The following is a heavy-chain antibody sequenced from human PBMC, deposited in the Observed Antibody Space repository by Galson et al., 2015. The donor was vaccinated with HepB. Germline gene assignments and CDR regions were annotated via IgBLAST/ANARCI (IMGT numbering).Heavy chain of an antibody. V-gene: IGHV1-69*01. CDR2: IIPIFGTA. D-gene: IGHD3-10*01. J-gene: IGHJ4*02. CDR1: GGTFSSYA. Sequence: SGGTFSSYAISWVRQAPGQGLEWMGGIIPIFGTANYAQKFQGRVTITADESTSTAYMELSSLRSEDTAVYYCATQDGSGSYYNPFYYWGQGTLVTVSS. CDR3: ATQDGSGSYYNPFYY.